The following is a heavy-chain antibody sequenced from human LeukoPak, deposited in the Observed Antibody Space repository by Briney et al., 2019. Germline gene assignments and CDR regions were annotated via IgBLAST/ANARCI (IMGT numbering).Heavy chain of an antibody. D-gene: IGHD2-2*02. CDR2: INPNSGGT. CDR3: ARVPAAILDPFYFDY. J-gene: IGHJ4*02. Sequence: ASVKVSCKASGYTFTGSYMHWVRQAPGQGLEWMGWINPNSGGTNYAQKFQGRVTMTRDTSISTAYMELSRLRSDDTAVYYCARVPAAILDPFYFDYWGQGTLVTVSS. CDR1: GYTFTGSY. V-gene: IGHV1-2*02.